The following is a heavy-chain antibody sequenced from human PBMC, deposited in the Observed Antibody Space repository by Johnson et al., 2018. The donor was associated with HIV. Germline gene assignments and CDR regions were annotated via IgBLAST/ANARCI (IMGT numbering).Heavy chain of an antibody. CDR1: GFTFSSHA. Sequence: VQLVESGGGLVQPGGSLRLSCAASGFTFSSHAMSWVRQAPGKGLEWVSAISGRGGTTYYADSVKGRFTISRDNSKNTLELEMNSPRAGDTAVYHCAKDKGRWGLMGFDNWGQGTMVTVSS. CDR3: AKDKGRWGLMGFDN. D-gene: IGHD1-26*01. CDR2: ISGRGGTT. J-gene: IGHJ3*02. V-gene: IGHV3-23*04.